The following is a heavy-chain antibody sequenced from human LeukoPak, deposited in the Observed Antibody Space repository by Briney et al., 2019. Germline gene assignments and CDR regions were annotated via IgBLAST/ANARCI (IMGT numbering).Heavy chain of an antibody. CDR3: VVNTMVRGVIRLFDY. Sequence: PGGSLRLSCAASGFTFSNYEMHWVRQAPGKGLEWVSYISSSGSDIYYADSVKGRFTISRDNAKNSLYLQMNSLRAEDTAVYYCVVNTMVRGVIRLFDYWGQGTLVTVSS. D-gene: IGHD3-10*01. J-gene: IGHJ4*02. V-gene: IGHV3-48*03. CDR1: GFTFSNYE. CDR2: ISSSGSDI.